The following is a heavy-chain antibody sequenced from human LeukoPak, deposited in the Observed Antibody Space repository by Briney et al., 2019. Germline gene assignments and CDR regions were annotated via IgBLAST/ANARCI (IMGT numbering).Heavy chain of an antibody. V-gene: IGHV3-23*01. D-gene: IGHD5-24*01. CDR1: GFTFSDYA. J-gene: IGHJ4*02. CDR3: ARDHKMATVTDY. Sequence: GGSLRLSCAVSGFTFSDYAMTWVRQAPGKGLEWVAGISGSGGNKEYADPGKGRVTISRHNSHNTLYMQMVTLRVEHTAVYFCARDHKMATVTDYWGQGILVTVSS. CDR2: ISGSGGNK.